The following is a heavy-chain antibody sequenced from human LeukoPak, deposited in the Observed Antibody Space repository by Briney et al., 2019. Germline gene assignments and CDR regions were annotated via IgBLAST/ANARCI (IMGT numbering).Heavy chain of an antibody. D-gene: IGHD1-26*01. CDR2: IYYSGST. CDR1: GGSISGYC. CDR3: ARTAYSGSFRYGMDV. V-gene: IGHV4-59*12. J-gene: IGHJ6*02. Sequence: SETLSLTCTVSGGSISGYCYNWIRQPPGKGLEWIGYIYYSGSTNYNPSLKSRVTISVDTSKNQFSLKLSSVTAADTAVYYCARTAYSGSFRYGMDVWGQGTTVTVSS.